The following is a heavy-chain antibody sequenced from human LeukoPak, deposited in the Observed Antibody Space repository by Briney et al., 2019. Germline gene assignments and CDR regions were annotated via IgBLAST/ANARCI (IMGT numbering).Heavy chain of an antibody. Sequence: GESLKISXKGSGYSFTSYWIGCVRQMPGKGLEWKGIIYPGDSDTRYSPSFQGQVTISADKSISTAYLQWSSLKASDTAMYHCARTNDFWSGYRFDYWGQGTLVTVSS. V-gene: IGHV5-51*01. D-gene: IGHD3-3*01. J-gene: IGHJ4*02. CDR3: ARTNDFWSGYRFDY. CDR1: GYSFTSYW. CDR2: IYPGDSDT.